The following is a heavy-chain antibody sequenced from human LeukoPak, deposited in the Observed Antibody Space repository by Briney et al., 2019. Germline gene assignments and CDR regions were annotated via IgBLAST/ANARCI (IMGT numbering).Heavy chain of an antibody. CDR1: GGSFSGYY. Sequence: SETLSLTCAVYGGSFSGYYWSWIRQPPGKGLEWIGEINHSGSTNYNPSLKSRVTISVDTSKNQFSLKLSSVTAADTAVYYCARLRTGKPFDYWGQGTLVTVSS. V-gene: IGHV4-34*01. CDR2: INHSGST. J-gene: IGHJ4*02. D-gene: IGHD1-1*01. CDR3: ARLRTGKPFDY.